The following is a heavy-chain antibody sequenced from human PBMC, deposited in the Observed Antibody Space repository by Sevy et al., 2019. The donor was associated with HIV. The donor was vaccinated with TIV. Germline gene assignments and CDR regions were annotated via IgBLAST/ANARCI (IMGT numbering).Heavy chain of an antibody. J-gene: IGHJ4*02. CDR1: GFTFLRSA. Sequence: ASVKVSCKASGFTFLRSAVQWVRQARGQGLEWIGWIVVGSGNIKYAQKFQERVAITRDMSTSTVYTELSSLRFEDTAVYSCAAVRPVTGSGDYFDYWGQGILVTVSS. D-gene: IGHD6-19*01. CDR2: IVVGSGNI. CDR3: AAVRPVTGSGDYFDY. V-gene: IGHV1-58*01.